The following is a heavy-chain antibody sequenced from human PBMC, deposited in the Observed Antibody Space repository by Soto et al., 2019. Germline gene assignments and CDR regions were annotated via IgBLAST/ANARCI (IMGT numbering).Heavy chain of an antibody. CDR3: ARGRVSPRGRRRWYFDL. J-gene: IGHJ2*01. CDR1: NLAFPPGQFF. V-gene: IGHV4-30-4*01. CDR2: RHISAGS. D-gene: IGHD3-10*01. Sequence: QIELQESGPGLIKPSPTLSLTCNVPNLAFPPGQFFWSWIRRPPGKGLEWLGDRHISAGSLYNPSVRARVSISVDMSRGQVFLTLNSVSAADTAVYFCARGRVSPRGRRRWYFDLWGRGTLVSVSS.